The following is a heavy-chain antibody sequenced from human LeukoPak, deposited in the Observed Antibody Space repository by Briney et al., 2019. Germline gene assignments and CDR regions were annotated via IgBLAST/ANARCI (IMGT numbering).Heavy chain of an antibody. CDR1: GGSFSGYY. Sequence: SETLSLTCAVYGGSFSGYYWSWIREPPGKGLEWIGEINHSGSPNYNHSLQSRVPISAATSKNQFSLQLSSVTAADTAAYYCARTTGYWGQGALLTVSS. D-gene: IGHD4-11*01. J-gene: IGHJ4*02. CDR2: INHSGSP. CDR3: ARTTGY. V-gene: IGHV4-34*01.